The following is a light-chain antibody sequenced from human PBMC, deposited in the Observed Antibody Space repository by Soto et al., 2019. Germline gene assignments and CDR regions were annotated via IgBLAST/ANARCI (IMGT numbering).Light chain of an antibody. J-gene: IGKJ5*01. CDR2: GAS. V-gene: IGKV3-20*01. CDR3: QQYGSSPPSST. Sequence: EIVLTQSPGTLSLSPGERATLSCRASQSVINNYLAWYQQNPGQAPRLLIYGASNRATGIPDRFSGSGSGTDFTLTISRLEPEDFAVYYCQQYGSSPPSSTFGQGTRLEI. CDR1: QSVINNY.